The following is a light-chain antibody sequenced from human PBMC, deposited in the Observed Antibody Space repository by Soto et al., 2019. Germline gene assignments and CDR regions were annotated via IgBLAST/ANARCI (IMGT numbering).Light chain of an antibody. J-gene: IGLJ2*01. Sequence: QPVLTQSPSASASLGASVKLTCTLSSLQSTYAIAWHQQQPEKGPRYLMQLHSDGSHSKGDGIPDRFSGSSSGAERYLTISSLQSEDEADYYCQTWGTGIQVFGGGTKLTVL. CDR1: SLQSTYA. CDR2: LHSDGSH. CDR3: QTWGTGIQV. V-gene: IGLV4-69*01.